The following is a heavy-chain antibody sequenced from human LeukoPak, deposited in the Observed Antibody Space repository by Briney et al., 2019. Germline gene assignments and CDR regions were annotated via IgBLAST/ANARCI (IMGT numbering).Heavy chain of an antibody. V-gene: IGHV3-21*01. CDR2: ISSSSYI. CDR3: ARDSDWDDAFDI. J-gene: IGHJ3*02. Sequence: GRSLRLSCAASGFTFSSYGMHWVRQAPGKGLEWVSSISSSSYIYYADSVKGRFTISRDNAKNSLYLQMNSLRAEDTAVYYCARDSDWDDAFDIWGQGTMVTVSS. CDR1: GFTFSSYG. D-gene: IGHD3-9*01.